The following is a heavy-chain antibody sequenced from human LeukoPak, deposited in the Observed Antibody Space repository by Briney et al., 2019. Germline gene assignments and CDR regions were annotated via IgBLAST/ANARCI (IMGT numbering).Heavy chain of an antibody. Sequence: PGGSLRLSCTASGFTFTSYDMHWVRQATGKGLEWVSAIGTAGDTYYPVSVRGRFTISRENAKKSLYLQMNSLRAEDTAMYYCARDLEIGSSSYYFDHWGQGTLVTVSS. J-gene: IGHJ4*02. D-gene: IGHD1-1*01. V-gene: IGHV3-13*01. CDR3: ARDLEIGSSSYYFDH. CDR2: IGTAGDT. CDR1: GFTFTSYD.